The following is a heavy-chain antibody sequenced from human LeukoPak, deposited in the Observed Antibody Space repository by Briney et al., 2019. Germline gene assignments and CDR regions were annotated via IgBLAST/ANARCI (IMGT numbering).Heavy chain of an antibody. CDR1: GGSINSSSYY. D-gene: IGHD3-22*01. CDR3: ASNYYHRKGDAFDI. Sequence: SETLSLTCTVSGGSINSSSYYWGWIRQPPGKGLEWIGSIYYSGSTFYNPSLKSRITISVDTSKNQFSLKLSSVTAADTAVYYCASNYYHRKGDAFDIWGQGTMVTVSS. V-gene: IGHV4-39*01. CDR2: IYYSGST. J-gene: IGHJ3*02.